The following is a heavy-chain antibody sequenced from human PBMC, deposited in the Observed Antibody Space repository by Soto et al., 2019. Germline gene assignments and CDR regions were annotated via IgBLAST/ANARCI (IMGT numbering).Heavy chain of an antibody. CDR2: INQDGNEK. J-gene: IGHJ5*02. CDR3: ERDLRFGDRRWLHP. Sequence: EVQLVESGGDLVQPGGSLRLSCAASGFTFSSYWMSWVRQAPGKGLEWVANINQDGNEKYFVDSVKGRFTISRDNAKNSLYLKMNSLRAEDTADYYGERDLRFGDRRWLHPWGQGTLVTVSS. CDR1: GFTFSSYW. V-gene: IGHV3-7*01. D-gene: IGHD3-10*01.